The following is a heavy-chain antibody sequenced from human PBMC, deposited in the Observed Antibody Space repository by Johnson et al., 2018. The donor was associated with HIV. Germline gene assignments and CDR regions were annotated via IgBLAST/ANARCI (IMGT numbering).Heavy chain of an antibody. Sequence: VQLVESGGGVVQPGRSLRLSCAASGFTLDDYGMAWVRQAPGKGLEWVSGIDWNGGSSGYADSVKVRFSISRDTGKNSLYLQMNSLRAEDTALYYCARGAYSSSWHASDASDIWGQGTMVTVSS. CDR1: GFTLDDYG. D-gene: IGHD6-13*01. J-gene: IGHJ3*02. V-gene: IGHV3-20*04. CDR3: ARGAYSSSWHASDASDI. CDR2: IDWNGGSS.